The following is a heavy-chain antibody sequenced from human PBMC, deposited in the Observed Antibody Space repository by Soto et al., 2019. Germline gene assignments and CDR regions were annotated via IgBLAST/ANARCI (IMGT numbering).Heavy chain of an antibody. CDR2: IYYSGST. V-gene: IGHV4-59*01. CDR3: AVIGYCISTSCCEFDP. J-gene: IGHJ5*02. CDR1: GGSISSYY. Sequence: SETLSLTCTVSGGSISSYYWSWIRQPPGKGLEWIGYIYYSGSTNYNPSLKSRVTISVDTSKNQFSLKLSSVTAADTAVYYCAVIGYCISTSCCEFDPWGQGTLVTVS. D-gene: IGHD2-2*01.